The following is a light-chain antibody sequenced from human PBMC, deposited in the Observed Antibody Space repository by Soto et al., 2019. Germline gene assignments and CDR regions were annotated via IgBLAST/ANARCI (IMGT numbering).Light chain of an antibody. V-gene: IGKV3-15*01. CDR1: QSVSSN. CDR3: QQYNNWTPVT. CDR2: HAS. J-gene: IGKJ4*01. Sequence: EIVMTQSPATLSVSLGERVTLSCRASQSVSSNLAWSQQKPGQAPRLLIYHASTRATGIPARFSGSGSGTEFTLTISSLQSEDFAVYYCQQYNNWTPVTFGGGTKVEIK.